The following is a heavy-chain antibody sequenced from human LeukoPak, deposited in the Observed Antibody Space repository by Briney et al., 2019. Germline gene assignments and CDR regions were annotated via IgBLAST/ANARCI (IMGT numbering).Heavy chain of an antibody. V-gene: IGHV3-7*01. CDR1: GFTFSESW. CDR2: INHEGGGI. J-gene: IGHJ6*02. CDR3: ATYINWVAGDV. Sequence: PGGSLRLSCAASGFTFSESWMSWVRQVPGQGLEWVAHINHEGGGIQYVDSVKGRFTISRDNAKCSVYLQMNSLRAEDTAIYHCATYINWVAGDVWGQGTTVIVSS. D-gene: IGHD1-1*01.